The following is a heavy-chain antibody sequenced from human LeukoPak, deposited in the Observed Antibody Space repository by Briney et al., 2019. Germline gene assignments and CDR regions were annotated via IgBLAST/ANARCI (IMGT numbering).Heavy chain of an antibody. CDR2: ISGSGGST. V-gene: IGHV3-23*01. J-gene: IGHJ5*02. CDR3: AKKTYYYDSSGPRYNWFDP. Sequence: GGSLRLSCAASGFTISSYAMSWVRQAPGKGLEWVSAISGSGGSTYYADSVKGRFTISRDNSKNTLYLQMNSLRAEGTAVYYCAKKTYYYDSSGPRYNWFDPWGQGTLVTVSP. D-gene: IGHD3-22*01. CDR1: GFTISSYA.